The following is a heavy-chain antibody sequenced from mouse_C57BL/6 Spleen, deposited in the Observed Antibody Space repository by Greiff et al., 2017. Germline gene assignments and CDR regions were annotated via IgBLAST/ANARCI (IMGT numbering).Heavy chain of an antibody. J-gene: IGHJ4*01. CDR1: GFTFSSYA. CDR2: ISSGGDYI. V-gene: IGHV5-9-1*02. CDR3: TRGLPPYAMDY. D-gene: IGHD2-4*01. Sequence: EVHLVESGEGLVKPGGSLKLSCAASGFTFSSYAMSWVRQTPEKRLEWVAYISSGGDYIYYADTVKGRFTISRDNARNTLYLQMSSLKSEDTAMXYCTRGLPPYAMDYWGQGTSVTVSS.